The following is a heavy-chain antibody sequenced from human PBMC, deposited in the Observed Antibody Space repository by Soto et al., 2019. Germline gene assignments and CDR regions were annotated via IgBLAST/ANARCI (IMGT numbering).Heavy chain of an antibody. Sequence: SETLSLTCTVSGGSISSYYWSWIRQPPGKGLEWIGYIYYSGRTNYNPSLKSRVTISVDTSKNQFSLKLSSVTAADTAVYYCASRSGYQNFDYWGQGTLVTVSS. V-gene: IGHV4-59*01. CDR1: GGSISSYY. CDR3: ASRSGYQNFDY. CDR2: IYYSGRT. D-gene: IGHD3-22*01. J-gene: IGHJ4*02.